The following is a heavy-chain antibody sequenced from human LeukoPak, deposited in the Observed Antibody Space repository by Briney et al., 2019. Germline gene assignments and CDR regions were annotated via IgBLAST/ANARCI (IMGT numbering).Heavy chain of an antibody. CDR3: ANWAGTPAGYFSGPLDY. D-gene: IGHD6-19*01. V-gene: IGHV1-69*05. CDR2: IIPIFGTA. J-gene: IGHJ4*02. CDR1: GGTFSSYA. Sequence: SVKVSCKASGGTFSSYAISWVRQAPGQGLEWMGGIIPIFGTANYAQKFQGRVTITRDTSASTAYMELSSLTSEDTAVYYCANWAGTPAGYFSGPLDYWGQGTLVTVSS.